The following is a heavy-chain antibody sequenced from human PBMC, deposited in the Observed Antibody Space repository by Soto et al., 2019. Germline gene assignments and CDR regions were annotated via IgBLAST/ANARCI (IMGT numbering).Heavy chain of an antibody. D-gene: IGHD3-22*01. Sequence: SVKVSCKASGGTFSSYAISWVRQAPGQGLEWMGGIIPIFGTANYAQKFQGRVTITADESTSTAYMELSSLRSEDTAVYYCARSRSSGYYFRYYYYYGMDVWGQGTTVTVSS. J-gene: IGHJ6*02. CDR3: ARSRSSGYYFRYYYYYGMDV. CDR1: GGTFSSYA. V-gene: IGHV1-69*13. CDR2: IIPIFGTA.